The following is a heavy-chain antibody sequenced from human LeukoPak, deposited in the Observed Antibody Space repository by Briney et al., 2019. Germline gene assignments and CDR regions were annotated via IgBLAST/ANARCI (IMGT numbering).Heavy chain of an antibody. CDR1: GFIFSDYG. D-gene: IGHD1-1*01. CDR3: ARWGGTRQYYFDY. J-gene: IGHJ4*02. CDR2: TRFDGSIR. V-gene: IGHV3-33*01. Sequence: GGSLRLSCAVSGFIFSDYGFHWVRQAPGKGLEWVAVTRFDGSIRQYADSVKGRFTISRDDSKNTLYLQMNSLKSEDTAVYYCARWGGTRQYYFDYWGRGTLVTVSS.